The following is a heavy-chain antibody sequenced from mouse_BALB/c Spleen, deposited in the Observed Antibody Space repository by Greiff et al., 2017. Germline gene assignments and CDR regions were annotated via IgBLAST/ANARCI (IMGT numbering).Heavy chain of an antibody. J-gene: IGHJ3*01. CDR2: ISSGGSYT. V-gene: IGHV5-9-4*01. D-gene: IGHD1-1*01. CDR1: GFTFSSYA. CDR3: AREDYYYGSSYWFAY. Sequence: EVHLVESGGGLVKPGGSLKLSCAASGFTFSSYAMSWVRQSPEKRLEWVAEISSGGSYTYYPDTVTGRFTISRDNAKNTLYLEMSSLRSEDTAMYYCAREDYYYGSSYWFAYWGQGTLVTVSA.